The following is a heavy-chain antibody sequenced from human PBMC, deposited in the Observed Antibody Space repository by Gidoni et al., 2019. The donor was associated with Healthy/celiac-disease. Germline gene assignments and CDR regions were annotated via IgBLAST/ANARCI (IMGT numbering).Heavy chain of an antibody. CDR1: GFTFSSYS. Sequence: EVQLVESGGGLVQPGGSLRLSCAASGFTFSSYSMNWVRQAPGKGLEWVSYISSSSSTIYYADSVKGRFTISRDNAKNSLYLQMNSLRAEDTAVYYCARVAVAGCDYWGQGTLVTVSS. D-gene: IGHD6-19*01. CDR3: ARVAVAGCDY. V-gene: IGHV3-48*01. J-gene: IGHJ4*02. CDR2: ISSSSSTI.